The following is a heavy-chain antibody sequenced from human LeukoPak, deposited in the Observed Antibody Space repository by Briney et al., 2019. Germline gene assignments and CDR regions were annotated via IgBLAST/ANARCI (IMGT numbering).Heavy chain of an antibody. CDR1: GSTISTYN. V-gene: IGHV3-30*18. J-gene: IGHJ4*02. CDR3: AKDRLRLVDSHYFDY. Sequence: PGGSLRLSCAASGSTISTYNFNWVRQAPGKGLEWVAVISYDGSNKYYADSVKGRFTISRDNSKNTLYLQMNSLRAEDTAVYYCAKDRLRLVDSHYFDYWGQGTLVTVSS. CDR2: ISYDGSNK. D-gene: IGHD5-12*01.